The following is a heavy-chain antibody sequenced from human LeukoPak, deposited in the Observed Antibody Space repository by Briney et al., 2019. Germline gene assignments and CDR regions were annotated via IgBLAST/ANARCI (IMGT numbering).Heavy chain of an antibody. CDR1: GFTFSSYD. Sequence: GGSLRLSCAASGFTFSSYDMHWVRQAPGKGLEWVAVISYDGSKKYYADSVKGRFTISRDNSENTLYLQMNSLRAEDTAVCYCAKIGHDASDIWGQGTMVTVSS. CDR3: AKIGHDASDI. CDR2: ISYDGSKK. V-gene: IGHV3-30*18. J-gene: IGHJ3*02.